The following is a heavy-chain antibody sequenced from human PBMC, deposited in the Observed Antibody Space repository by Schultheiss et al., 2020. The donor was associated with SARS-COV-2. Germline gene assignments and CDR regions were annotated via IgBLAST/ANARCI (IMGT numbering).Heavy chain of an antibody. CDR3: ARVRFRDFWSGYASDGAFDI. CDR2: INPSGGST. D-gene: IGHD3-3*01. V-gene: IGHV1-46*01. Sequence: ASVKVSCKASGYTFTSYYMHWVRQAPGQGLEWMGIINPSGGSTSYAQKFQGRVTMTRDTSTSTVYMELRSLRSDDTAVYYCARVRFRDFWSGYASDGAFDIWGQGTMVTVSS. J-gene: IGHJ3*02. CDR1: GYTFTSYY.